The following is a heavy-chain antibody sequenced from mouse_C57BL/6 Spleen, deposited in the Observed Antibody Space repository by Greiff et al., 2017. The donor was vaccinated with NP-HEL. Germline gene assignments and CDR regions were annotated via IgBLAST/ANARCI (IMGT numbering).Heavy chain of an antibody. CDR2: INPSTGGT. J-gene: IGHJ4*01. Sequence: EVKLQQSGPELVKPGASVKISCKASGYSFTGYYMNWVKQSPEKSLEWIGEINPSTGGTTYNQKFKAKATLTVDKSSSTAYMQLKSLTSEDSAVYYCARIFITTVVATRPYAMDYWGQGTSVTVSS. CDR1: GYSFTGYY. V-gene: IGHV1-42*01. D-gene: IGHD1-1*01. CDR3: ARIFITTVVATRPYAMDY.